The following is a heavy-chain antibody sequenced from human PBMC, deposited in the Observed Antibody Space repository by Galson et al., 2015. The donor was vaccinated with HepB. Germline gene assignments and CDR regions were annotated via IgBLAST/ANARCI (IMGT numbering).Heavy chain of an antibody. CDR3: ARAGPGYRFGFRYFDS. V-gene: IGHV3-66*01. J-gene: IGHJ4*02. D-gene: IGHD5-12*01. CDR2: ISLDGTT. Sequence: SLRLSCAASGFSVSQFYMSWVRQAPGKGLEWVSVISLDGTTSYADSVKGRFTLSRDTSENTLHLDMDSLGVEDTAVYYCARAGPGYRFGFRYFDSWGQGNLVAVSS. CDR1: GFSVSQFY.